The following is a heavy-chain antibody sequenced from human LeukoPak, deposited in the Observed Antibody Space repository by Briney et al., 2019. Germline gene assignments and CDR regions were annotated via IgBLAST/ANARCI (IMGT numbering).Heavy chain of an antibody. Sequence: GRSLRLSCAASGFTFDDYAMHWVRQAPGKGLEWVSGISWNSGSIGYADSVKGRFTISRDNAKNSLYLQMNSLRAEDTALYYCAKGQAVAGPALFHGMDVWGQGTTVTVSS. D-gene: IGHD6-19*01. CDR2: ISWNSGSI. V-gene: IGHV3-9*01. CDR3: AKGQAVAGPALFHGMDV. CDR1: GFTFDDYA. J-gene: IGHJ6*02.